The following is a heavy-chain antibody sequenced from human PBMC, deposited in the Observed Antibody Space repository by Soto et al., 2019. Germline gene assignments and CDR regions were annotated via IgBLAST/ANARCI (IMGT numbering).Heavy chain of an antibody. V-gene: IGHV3-11*01. CDR2: ISASGTTI. CDR3: ARPTWRGSPDYFDY. Sequence: AGGSLRLSCAASGLSFSDYDMSWIRQAPGKGLEWLGYISASGTTISIADSVKGRFTISRDNAKNSLYLHMNSLRVDDAAVYYCARPTWRGSPDYFDYWGRGPLVTVYS. D-gene: IGHD3-16*01. CDR1: GLSFSDYD. J-gene: IGHJ4*02.